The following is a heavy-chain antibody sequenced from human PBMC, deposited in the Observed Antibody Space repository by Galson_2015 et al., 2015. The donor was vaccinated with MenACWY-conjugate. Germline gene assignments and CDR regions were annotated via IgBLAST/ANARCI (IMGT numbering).Heavy chain of an antibody. V-gene: IGHV3-23*01. Sequence: LRLSCAASGFTFSSYAMSWVRQPPGKGLEWVSTSGTAGSTYYADSVKGRFTISRDNAKNSVFLQLNSLRAEDTAVYYCARGFDGRNALDLWGRGTMVTVSS. CDR1: GFTFSSYA. J-gene: IGHJ3*01. CDR2: SGTAGST. D-gene: IGHD1-26*01. CDR3: ARGFDGRNALDL.